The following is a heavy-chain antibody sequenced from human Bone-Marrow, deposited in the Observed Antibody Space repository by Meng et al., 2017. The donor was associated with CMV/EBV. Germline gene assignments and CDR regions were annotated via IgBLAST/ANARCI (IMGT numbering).Heavy chain of an antibody. J-gene: IGHJ4*02. D-gene: IGHD3-10*01. Sequence: GGSLRLSCAASGFTFSDSAIHWVRQASGKGLEWVGRIRSKANTYATAYAASLNGRFTISRDDSKNTAYLQMNSLKTEDTAVYYCARDYYGIDYWGQGPLVTVSS. CDR3: ARDYYGIDY. CDR1: GFTFSDSA. V-gene: IGHV3-73*01. CDR2: IRSKANTYAT.